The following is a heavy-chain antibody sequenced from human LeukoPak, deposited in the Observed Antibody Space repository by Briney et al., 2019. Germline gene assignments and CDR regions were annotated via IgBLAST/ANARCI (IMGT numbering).Heavy chain of an antibody. CDR2: ISYDGSNK. D-gene: IGHD6-19*01. V-gene: IGHV3-30*18. CDR3: AKDRYSSGWYLGYFDY. Sequence: GGSLRLSCAASGFTFSSYGMHWVRKAPGKGLEWVPVISYDGSNKYYADSVKGRFTISRDNSKNTLYLQMNSLRAEDTAVYYCAKDRYSSGWYLGYFDYWGQGTLVTVSS. J-gene: IGHJ4*02. CDR1: GFTFSSYG.